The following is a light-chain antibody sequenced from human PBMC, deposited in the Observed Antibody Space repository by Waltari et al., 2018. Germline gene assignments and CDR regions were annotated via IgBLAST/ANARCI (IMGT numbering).Light chain of an antibody. J-gene: IGKJ2*01. CDR3: QQYGSSIMYT. Sequence: GGKSLTKNYLTGWQQKPGRAARLLIDGAYSRAAGIPDRFSGGGAGTDFTLTISRLEPEDSAVYYCQQYGSSIMYTFGQGTKLEIK. CDR1: KSLTKNY. CDR2: GAY. V-gene: IGKV3-20*01.